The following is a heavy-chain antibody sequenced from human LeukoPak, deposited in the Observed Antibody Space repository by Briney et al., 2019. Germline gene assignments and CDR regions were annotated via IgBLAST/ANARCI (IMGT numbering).Heavy chain of an antibody. CDR2: INWNGGTT. CDR1: GFTFDDYG. D-gene: IGHD1-26*01. CDR3: TKEPYHSGSYYFDY. Sequence: GGSLRLSCAASGFTFDDYGMSWVRQAPGKGLEWVSAINWNGGTTGYTDSVKGRFTISRDHSKNTLYLQMHSLRAEDTAVYYCTKEPYHSGSYYFDYWGQGTLVTVSS. V-gene: IGHV3-20*04. J-gene: IGHJ4*02.